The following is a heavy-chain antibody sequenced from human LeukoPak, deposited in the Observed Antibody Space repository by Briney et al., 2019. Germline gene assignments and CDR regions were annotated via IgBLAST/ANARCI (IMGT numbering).Heavy chain of an antibody. CDR3: ARDCSGGSCYSGSGY. V-gene: IGHV1-69*13. J-gene: IGHJ4*02. CDR2: IIPIFGTA. Sequence: ASVKVSCKASGGTFSSYAISWVRQAPGQGLEWMGGIIPIFGTANYAQEFQGRVTITADESTSTAYMELSSLRSEDTAVYYCARDCSGGSCYSGSGYWGQGTLVTVSS. CDR1: GGTFSSYA. D-gene: IGHD2-15*01.